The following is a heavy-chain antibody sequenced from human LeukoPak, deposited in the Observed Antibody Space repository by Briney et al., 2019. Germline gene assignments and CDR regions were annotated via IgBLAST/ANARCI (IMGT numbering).Heavy chain of an antibody. CDR1: GFTVSSNY. Sequence: GGSLRLSCAASGFTVSSNYMSWVRQAPGKGLEWVAVIYSGGTTSYADSVKDRFTISRDNSKNTLYLQMNSLRVEDTAVYYCGRDPNGDYVGAFDMWGQGTVVTVSS. CDR3: GRDPNGDYVGAFDM. D-gene: IGHD4-17*01. V-gene: IGHV3-53*01. CDR2: IYSGGTT. J-gene: IGHJ3*02.